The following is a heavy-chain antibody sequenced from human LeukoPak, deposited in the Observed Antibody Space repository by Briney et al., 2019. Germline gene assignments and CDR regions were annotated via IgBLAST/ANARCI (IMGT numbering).Heavy chain of an antibody. CDR1: GYSFTSYW. CDR3: AAREGIAAAGWLYGMDV. D-gene: IGHD6-13*01. Sequence: HGESLKISCKGSGYSFTSYWIGWVRQMPGKGLEWMGIIYPGDSDTRYSPSFQGQVTISADKSISTAYLQWSSLKASDTAMYYCAAREGIAAAGWLYGMDVWGQGTTVTVSS. V-gene: IGHV5-51*01. J-gene: IGHJ6*02. CDR2: IYPGDSDT.